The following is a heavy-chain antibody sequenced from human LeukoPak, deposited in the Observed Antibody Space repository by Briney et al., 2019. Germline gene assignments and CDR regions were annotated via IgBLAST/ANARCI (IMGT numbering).Heavy chain of an antibody. V-gene: IGHV3-30-3*01. CDR1: GLTFSSYA. CDR2: ISYDGSNK. J-gene: IGHJ4*02. Sequence: PGRSLRLSCAASGLTFSSYAMHWVRQAPGKGLEWVAVISYDGSNKYYADSVKGRFTISRDNSKNTLYLQMNSLRAEDTAVYYCAREGIAAAGDYWGQGTLVTVSS. D-gene: IGHD6-13*01. CDR3: AREGIAAAGDY.